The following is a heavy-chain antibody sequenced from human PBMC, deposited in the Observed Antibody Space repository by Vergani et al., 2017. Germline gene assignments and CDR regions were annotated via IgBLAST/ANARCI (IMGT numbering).Heavy chain of an antibody. J-gene: IGHJ2*01. CDR1: GFTFDDYA. D-gene: IGHD6-13*01. Sequence: EVQLVESGGGLVQPGRSLRLSCAASGFTFDDYAMHWVRQAPGKGLEWVSGINWNSDSIAYAASVKGRVTISRDNAKNSLYLQINSLRAEDTALYYCVKDIAASGNYWYFDLWGRGTLVTVSS. V-gene: IGHV3-9*01. CDR3: VKDIAASGNYWYFDL. CDR2: INWNSDSI.